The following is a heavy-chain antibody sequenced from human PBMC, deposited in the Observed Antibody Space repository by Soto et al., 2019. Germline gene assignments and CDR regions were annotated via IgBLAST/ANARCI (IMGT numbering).Heavy chain of an antibody. J-gene: IGHJ4*02. CDR2: ISGSGGST. V-gene: IGHV3-23*01. D-gene: IGHD1-26*01. CDR3: ARRGSGSYYDY. CDR1: GFTFSSYA. Sequence: GGSLRLSCAASGFTFSSYAMRWVRQAPGKGLEWVSAISGSGGSTYYADSVKGRFTISRDNSKNTLYLQMNSLRAEDTAVYYCARRGSGSYYDYWGQGTLVTVSS.